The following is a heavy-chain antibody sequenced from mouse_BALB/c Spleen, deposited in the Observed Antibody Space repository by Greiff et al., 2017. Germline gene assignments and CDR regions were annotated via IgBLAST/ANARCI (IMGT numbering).Heavy chain of an antibody. V-gene: IGHV5-15*02. Sequence: EVQLVESGGGLVQPGGSRKLSCAASGFTFSDYGMAWVRQAPGKGPEWVAFISNLAYSIYYADTVTGRFTISRDNAKNTLYLEMSSLRSEDTAMYYCARSYYGNYGYAMDYWGQGTSVTVSS. CDR2: ISNLAYSI. CDR1: GFTFSDYG. D-gene: IGHD2-10*01. J-gene: IGHJ4*01. CDR3: ARSYYGNYGYAMDY.